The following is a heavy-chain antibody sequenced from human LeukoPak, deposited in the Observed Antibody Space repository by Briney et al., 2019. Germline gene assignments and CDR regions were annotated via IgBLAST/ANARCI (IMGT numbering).Heavy chain of an antibody. CDR3: AREEYDYVWGSYRYFDY. Sequence: GGSLRLSCAASGFTFSSYGMHWVRQAPGKGLEWVAVIWYEGSNKYYADSVKGRFTISRDNSKNTLYLQMNSLRAEDTAVYYCAREEYDYVWGSYRYFDYWGQGTLVTVSS. CDR2: IWYEGSNK. J-gene: IGHJ4*02. CDR1: GFTFSSYG. D-gene: IGHD3-16*02. V-gene: IGHV3-33*01.